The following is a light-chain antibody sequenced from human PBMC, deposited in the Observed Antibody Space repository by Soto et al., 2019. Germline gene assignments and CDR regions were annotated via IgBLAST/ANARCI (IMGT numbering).Light chain of an antibody. Sequence: DIVMTQSPLSLHVTPGEPPSISCRSNHSLLLHSNGYNYVDWYLQKPGQYPQIVIYLGSNRASGVPDRFSGSGSGTDFKLNISRVEAEDVGVYYCMQGLQIPRTFGQGAKLDIK. V-gene: IGKV2-28*01. CDR3: MQGLQIPRT. CDR1: HSLLLHSNGYNY. CDR2: LGS. J-gene: IGKJ1*01.